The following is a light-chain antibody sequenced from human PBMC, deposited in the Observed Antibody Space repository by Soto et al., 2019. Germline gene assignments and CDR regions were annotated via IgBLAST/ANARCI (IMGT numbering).Light chain of an antibody. CDR1: QDIRNY. J-gene: IGKJ1*01. V-gene: IGKV1-27*01. CDR3: QKYDSAPHT. CDR2: AAS. Sequence: DIQMTQYPSSLSASVGDRVTITCRASQDIRNYLAWYQQRPGKVPKLLIYAASTLFSGVPSRFSGSGSGTDFTLTISSLQPEDCATYYCQKYDSAPHTFGQGSKVEIK.